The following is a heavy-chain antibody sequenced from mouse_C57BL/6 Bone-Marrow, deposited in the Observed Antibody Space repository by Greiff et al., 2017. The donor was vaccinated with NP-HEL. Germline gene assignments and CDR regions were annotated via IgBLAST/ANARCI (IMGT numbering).Heavy chain of an antibody. CDR3: ARSGDSNSFDY. CDR1: GYTFTSYG. V-gene: IGHV1-81*01. Sequence: QVQLKESGAELARPGASVKLSCKASGYTFTSYGISWVKQRTGQGLEWIGEIYPRSGNNYYNEKFKGKATLTADKSSSTAYMELRSLTSEDSEVYFCARSGDSNSFDYWGQGTTLTVSS. D-gene: IGHD2-5*01. J-gene: IGHJ2*01. CDR2: IYPRSGNN.